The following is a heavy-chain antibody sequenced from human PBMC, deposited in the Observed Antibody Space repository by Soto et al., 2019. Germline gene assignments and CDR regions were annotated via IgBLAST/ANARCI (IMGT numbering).Heavy chain of an antibody. CDR1: GFTFSSYG. CDR3: AREGQSGCSSTSCYSSLGY. CDR2: IWYDGSNK. V-gene: IGHV3-33*01. Sequence: GGSLRLSCAASGFTFSSYGMHWVRQAPGKGLEWVAVIWYDGSNKYYADSVKGRFTISRDNSKNTLYLQMNSLRAEDTAVYYCAREGQSGCSSTSCYSSLGYWGQGTLVTVSS. J-gene: IGHJ4*02. D-gene: IGHD2-2*01.